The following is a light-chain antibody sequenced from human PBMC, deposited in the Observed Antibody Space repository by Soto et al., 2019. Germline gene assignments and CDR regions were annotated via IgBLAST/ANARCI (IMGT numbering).Light chain of an antibody. J-gene: IGKJ1*01. CDR1: QSVSSNY. Sequence: EIVLTQSPGTLSLSPGEKATLSCRASQSVSSNYLAWYQQKPGQAPRLLIYGASSRATGIPDRFSGSGSGTDFTLTISRLEPEVFAVYYCQRYGTSRAFGQGTKV. CDR3: QRYGTSRA. CDR2: GAS. V-gene: IGKV3-20*01.